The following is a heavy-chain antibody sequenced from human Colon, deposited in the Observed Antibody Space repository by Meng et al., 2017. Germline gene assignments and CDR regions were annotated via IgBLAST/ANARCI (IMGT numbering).Heavy chain of an antibody. J-gene: IGHJ4*02. CDR3: ARGVDWAKSGNF. Sequence: QVELRPWGAGLLKPSETLALPCGVYGGSFSDYYLTWIRQPPGKGLEWVGEIHPSGSTYYSPSLQSRVTITLDTSKNQFSLTLSSMTAADTAVYYCARGVDWAKSGNFWGQGTLVTVSS. D-gene: IGHD3-9*01. V-gene: IGHV4-34*01. CDR1: GGSFSDYY. CDR2: IHPSGST.